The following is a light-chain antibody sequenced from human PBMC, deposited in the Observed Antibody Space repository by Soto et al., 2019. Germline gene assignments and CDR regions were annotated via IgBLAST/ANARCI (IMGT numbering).Light chain of an antibody. CDR3: QQYNSYQWT. V-gene: IGKV1-5*03. CDR2: KAS. Sequence: DIQMTRSPSTLSASVGDRVTITCRASQSISSWLAWYQQKPGKAPKLLIYKASSLESGVPSRFSGSGSGTEFTLTISSLQPDDFATYYCQQYNSYQWTFGQGTKVEIK. J-gene: IGKJ1*01. CDR1: QSISSW.